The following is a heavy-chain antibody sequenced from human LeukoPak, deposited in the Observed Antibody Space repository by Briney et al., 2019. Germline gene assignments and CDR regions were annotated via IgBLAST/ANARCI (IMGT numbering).Heavy chain of an antibody. Sequence: SETLSLTCTVPGYSISSGYYWGWIRQPPGKGLEWIGSIYHSGSTYYNPSLKSRVTISVDTSKNQFSLKLSSVTAADTAVYYCARDAPRPSDSSGYYYILPTRGSRGMDVWGKGTTVTVSS. CDR2: IYHSGST. CDR1: GYSISSGYY. CDR3: ARDAPRPSDSSGYYYILPTRGSRGMDV. J-gene: IGHJ6*03. D-gene: IGHD3-22*01. V-gene: IGHV4-38-2*02.